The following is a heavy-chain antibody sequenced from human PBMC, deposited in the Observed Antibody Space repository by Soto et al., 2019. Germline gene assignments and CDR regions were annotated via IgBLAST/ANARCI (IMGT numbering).Heavy chain of an antibody. CDR2: IYYSGST. CDR3: ARRDSTVTFDY. J-gene: IGHJ4*02. V-gene: IGHV4-31*03. D-gene: IGHD4-17*01. Sequence: SETLSLTCTVSGGSISSGGYYWSWIRQHPGKGLEWIGYIYYSGSTYYNPSLKSRVTISVDTSKNQFSLKLSSVTAADTAVYYCARRDSTVTFDYWGQGTLVTVSS. CDR1: GGSISSGGYY.